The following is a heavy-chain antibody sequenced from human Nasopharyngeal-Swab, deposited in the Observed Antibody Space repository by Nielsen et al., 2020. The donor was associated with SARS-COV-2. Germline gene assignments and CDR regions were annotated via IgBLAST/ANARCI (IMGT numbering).Heavy chain of an antibody. CDR2: IYHSGRS. Sequence: SQTLSLTCDVSGDSISSDKWWGWVRQPPGKGLEWIGEIYHSGRSNFNPSLKSRVTMSVDKSKNQFFLKVNSVTAADTAVYYCARGGDWAFDYWGQGALVTVSS. V-gene: IGHV4-4*02. CDR3: ARGGDWAFDY. CDR1: GDSISSDKW. D-gene: IGHD3-10*01. J-gene: IGHJ4*02.